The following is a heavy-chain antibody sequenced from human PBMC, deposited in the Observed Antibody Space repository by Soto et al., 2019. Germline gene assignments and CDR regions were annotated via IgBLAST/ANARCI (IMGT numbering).Heavy chain of an antibody. J-gene: IGHJ5*02. CDR2: INPSGGST. Sequence: QVQLVQSGAEVKKPGASVKVSCKASGYIFTTYYMHWVRQAPGQGLEWMGKINPSGGSTRYPQKFQDRVTMTRDTSPSTVHMELRSLRSEDTAVYYCARVGVAGTWFDPWGQGTLVTVSS. V-gene: IGHV1-46*03. CDR3: ARVGVAGTWFDP. CDR1: GYIFTTYY. D-gene: IGHD6-19*01.